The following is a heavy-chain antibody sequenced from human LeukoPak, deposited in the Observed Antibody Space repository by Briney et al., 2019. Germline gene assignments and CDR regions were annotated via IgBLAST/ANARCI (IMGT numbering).Heavy chain of an antibody. CDR3: ASRDGYNSPDY. CDR2: IRSDGSNK. CDR1: GFTFNSYS. D-gene: IGHD5-24*01. J-gene: IGHJ4*02. V-gene: IGHV3-30*02. Sequence: GGSLRLSCAASGFTFNSYSMHWVRQAPGKGLEWMAFIRSDGSNKYYADSVKGRFTISRDNSKNTLYLQMNSLRAEDTAVYYCASRDGYNSPDYWGQGTLVTVSS.